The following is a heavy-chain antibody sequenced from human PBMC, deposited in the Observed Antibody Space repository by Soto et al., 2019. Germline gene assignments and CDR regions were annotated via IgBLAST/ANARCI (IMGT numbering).Heavy chain of an antibody. CDR3: ARDNGYCSGASCPDFDY. V-gene: IGHV1-69*08. J-gene: IGHJ4*02. D-gene: IGHD2-15*01. CDR1: GGTLSSYT. Sequence: QVQLVQSGAEVKKPGSSVKVSCKASGGTLSSYTFSWVRQAPGQGLEWMGRIIPNLGITNSAQKFQGRITIIVDKSTSTAYMELSSLRSADTAVYYCARDNGYCSGASCPDFDYWGQGTLVTVSS. CDR2: IIPNLGIT.